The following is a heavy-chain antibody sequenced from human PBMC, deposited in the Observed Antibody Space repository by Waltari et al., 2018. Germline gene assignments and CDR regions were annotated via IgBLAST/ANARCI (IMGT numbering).Heavy chain of an antibody. J-gene: IGHJ4*02. D-gene: IGHD2-21*01. V-gene: IGHV1-18*01. Sequence: QVQLVQSGAEVKKPGASVKVSCKASGYTFTSYGISWVRQAPGQGLEWMGWISAYKGNTNYAQKLQGRVTMTTDTSTSTAYMELRSLRSDDTAVYYCARLTTSYCGGDCYSGLGPYFDYWGQGTLVTVSS. CDR1: GYTFTSYG. CDR3: ARLTTSYCGGDCYSGLGPYFDY. CDR2: ISAYKGNT.